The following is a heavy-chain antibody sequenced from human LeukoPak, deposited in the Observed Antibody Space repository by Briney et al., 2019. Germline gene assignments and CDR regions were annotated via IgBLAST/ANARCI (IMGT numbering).Heavy chain of an antibody. CDR2: INHSGST. CDR1: GGSFSGYY. D-gene: IGHD2-15*01. J-gene: IGHJ4*02. V-gene: IGHV4-34*01. Sequence: SETLSLTCAVYGGSFSGYYLSWIRQPPGKGLEWIGEINHSGSTNYNPSLKSRVTISVDTSKNQFSLKLSSVTVADTAVYYCARQRVVVTEGFDYWGQGPLVTVSS. CDR3: ARQRVVVTEGFDY.